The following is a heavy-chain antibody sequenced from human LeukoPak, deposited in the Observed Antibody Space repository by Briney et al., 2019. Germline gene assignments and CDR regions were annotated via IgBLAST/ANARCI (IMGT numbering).Heavy chain of an antibody. J-gene: IGHJ4*02. D-gene: IGHD4-17*01. CDR2: ISYDGSNK. Sequence: GGSLRLSCAASGFTFSSYAMHWVRQAPGKGLEWVAVISYDGSNKYYADSVKGRFTISRDNSKNTLYLQMNSLRAEDTAVYYCARGGYGDYVRDPRFDHWGQGTLVTVSS. CDR3: ARGGYGDYVRDPRFDH. V-gene: IGHV3-30-3*01. CDR1: GFTFSSYA.